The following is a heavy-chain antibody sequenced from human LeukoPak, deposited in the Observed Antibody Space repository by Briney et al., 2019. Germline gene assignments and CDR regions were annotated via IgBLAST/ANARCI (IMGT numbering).Heavy chain of an antibody. D-gene: IGHD4-17*01. V-gene: IGHV4-59*08. CDR3: ARHDAHGDYAMSDY. CDR1: GGSISSYY. J-gene: IGHJ4*02. Sequence: PSETLSLTCTVSGGSISSYYWSWIRQPPGKGLEWIGYIYYSGSTNYNPSLKSRVTISVDTSKNQFSLKLSSVTVADTAVYYCARHDAHGDYAMSDYWGQGTLVTVSS. CDR2: IYYSGST.